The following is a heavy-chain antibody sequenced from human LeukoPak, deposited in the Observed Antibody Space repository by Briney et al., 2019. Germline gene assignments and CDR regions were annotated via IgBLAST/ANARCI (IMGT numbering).Heavy chain of an antibody. J-gene: IGHJ4*02. CDR2: INTAGDT. D-gene: IGHD3-16*01. V-gene: IGHV3-13*01. Sequence: GGSLRLSCAASGFTFSSYDMHWVRQATGKGLEWVSGINTAGDTYYPGSVKGRFTISRENAKNSLYLQMNSLRAGDTAVYYCARGDWESYFWDYWGLGTLVTVSS. CDR1: GFTFSSYD. CDR3: ARGDWESYFWDY.